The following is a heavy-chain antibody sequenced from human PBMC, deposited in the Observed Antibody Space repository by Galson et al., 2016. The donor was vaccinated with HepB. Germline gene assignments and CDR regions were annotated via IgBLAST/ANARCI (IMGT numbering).Heavy chain of an antibody. V-gene: IGHV1-2*06. Sequence: SVKVSCKASGYTFSAYYLHWVRQAPGQGLEWMGRINPNSGAANFAQKFQGRVTMTRDTSITTVDIELSSLTSDDTAVYFCARGGYDSRGYNIRWNDYWGQGTLVTVSS. CDR3: ARGGYDSRGYNIRWNDY. CDR1: GYTFSAYY. CDR2: INPNSGAA. J-gene: IGHJ4*02. D-gene: IGHD3-22*01.